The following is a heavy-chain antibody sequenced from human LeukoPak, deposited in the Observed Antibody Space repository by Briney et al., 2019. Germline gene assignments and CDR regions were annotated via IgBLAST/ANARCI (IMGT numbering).Heavy chain of an antibody. CDR3: ARGHYGMGV. CDR1: GFTFSTHW. Sequence: GGSLRLSCEASGFTFSTHWMTWVRQAPGKGLEWVASINPDGSEKYYVDSVKGRFTFSRDNAQESQYLQMNSLTAEDAAVYYCARGHYGMGVWSQGTTVTVSS. J-gene: IGHJ6*02. CDR2: INPDGSEK. V-gene: IGHV3-7*05.